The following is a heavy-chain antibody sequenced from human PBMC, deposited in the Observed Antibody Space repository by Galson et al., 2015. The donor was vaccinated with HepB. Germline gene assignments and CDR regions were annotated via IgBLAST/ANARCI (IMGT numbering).Heavy chain of an antibody. CDR3: ARDGDLAAAGTAGQDNYYYYYYGMDV. J-gene: IGHJ6*02. Sequence: SLRLSCAASGFTVSSNYMSWVRQAPGKGLEWVSVIYSGGSTYYADSVKGRFTISRDNSKNTLYLQMNSLRAEDTAVYYCARDGDLAAAGTAGQDNYYYYYYGMDVWGQGTTVTVSS. CDR1: GFTVSSNY. CDR2: IYSGGST. D-gene: IGHD6-13*01. V-gene: IGHV3-66*01.